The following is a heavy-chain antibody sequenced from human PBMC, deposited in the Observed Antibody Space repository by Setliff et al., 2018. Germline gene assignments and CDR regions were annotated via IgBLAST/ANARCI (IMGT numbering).Heavy chain of an antibody. V-gene: IGHV4-4*09. Sequence: SETLSLTCTVSGGSISSHYWSWIRQPPGKGLEWIGQIYTSWSTNYNPSLKSRVTISLDTSKNQFSLKLTSVTAADTAVYYCARTGTYRYFDYWGQGTRVTVSS. D-gene: IGHD1-1*01. CDR2: IYTSWST. J-gene: IGHJ4*02. CDR1: GGSISSHY. CDR3: ARTGTYRYFDY.